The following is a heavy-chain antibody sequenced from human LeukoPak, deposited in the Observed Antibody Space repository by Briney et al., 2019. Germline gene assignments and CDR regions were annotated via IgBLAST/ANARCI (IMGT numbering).Heavy chain of an antibody. V-gene: IGHV3-73*01. J-gene: IGHJ5*02. CDR1: GFTFSGSA. Sequence: PGGSQRLSCAASGFTFSGSAVHWVRQSSGKGLEWVGHIDKKDNLYATAYAESVKGRFTISRDDSKDTAFLHMDSLKTEDTALYYCTRDRGTYNWFDPWGQGTLATVSS. CDR3: TRDRGTYNWFDP. CDR2: IDKKDNLYAT. D-gene: IGHD2-15*01.